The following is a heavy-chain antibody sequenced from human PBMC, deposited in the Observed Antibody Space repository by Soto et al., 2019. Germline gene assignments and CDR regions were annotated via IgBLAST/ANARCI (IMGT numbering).Heavy chain of an antibody. V-gene: IGHV3-23*01. CDR3: AKDDFADRGDDYFDY. CDR1: VFSCTNFA. J-gene: IGHJ4*02. CDR2: IGASGDIT. Sequence: GGSLRLSCPASVFSCTNFAMSWVRQAPGKGLEWVAGIGASGDITWYADSVKGRLSISRDNSKNTLYPQLNSLRFEDTAVYYCAKDDFADRGDDYFDYWGPGTLVTVSS. D-gene: IGHD2-21*02.